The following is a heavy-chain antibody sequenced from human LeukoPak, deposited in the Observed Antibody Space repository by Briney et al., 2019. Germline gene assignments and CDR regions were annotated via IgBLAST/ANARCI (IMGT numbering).Heavy chain of an antibody. V-gene: IGHV4-4*07. Sequence: SGTLSLTCTVYGVFGRNHRWAWIRQPAGKGLEGTGRICSSGTTIYNPSLKRRVTMSLNMSNDQFSLKLTSVSAAGTVIYCCARDQGADGSHQLDPWGQGILVTVSP. J-gene: IGHJ5*02. CDR1: GVFGRNHR. CDR3: ARDQGADGSHQLDP. D-gene: IGHD3-10*01. CDR2: ICSSGTT.